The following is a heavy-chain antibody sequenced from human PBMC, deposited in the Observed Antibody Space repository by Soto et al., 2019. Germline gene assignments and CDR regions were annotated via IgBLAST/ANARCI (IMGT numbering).Heavy chain of an antibody. Sequence: QVQLAQSANEVKKPGASVRVSCKAAGYTFIRYGIAWVRQAPGQGLEWMGWISPYNDYTVYAQKFQGRVSMTADTSTRTGYMNLRGLKSDDTAVYYCARGGYYDNSWGKFSHYGLDVWGQGTSVSVSS. CDR3: ARGGYYDNSWGKFSHYGLDV. CDR2: ISPYNDYT. V-gene: IGHV1-18*01. J-gene: IGHJ6*02. CDR1: GYTFIRYG. D-gene: IGHD3-16*01.